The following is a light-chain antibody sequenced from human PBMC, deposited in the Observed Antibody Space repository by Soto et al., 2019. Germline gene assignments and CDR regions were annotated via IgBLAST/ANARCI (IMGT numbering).Light chain of an antibody. V-gene: IGKV4-1*01. Sequence: DIVMTQSPDSLAVSLGERATINCKSSQSVLYSSNNKNYLAWYQQKPGQPPKLLIYWASTRESGVPDRFSGSGSGTDFTLTISSLQADDVEVYYCQQYYSTPLTFGGGTKVDI. CDR2: WAS. CDR3: QQYYSTPLT. CDR1: QSVLYSSNNKNY. J-gene: IGKJ4*01.